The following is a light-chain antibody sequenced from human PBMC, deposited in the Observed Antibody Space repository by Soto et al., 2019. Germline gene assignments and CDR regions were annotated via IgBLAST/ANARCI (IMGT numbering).Light chain of an antibody. V-gene: IGKV3-15*01. CDR1: KSVSSN. CDR3: RQYNNWPRWT. J-gene: IGKJ1*01. Sequence: IVLTQSPATLSVSPEERATLDCRASKSVSSNLAWYQQKPGQAPRLLTYGASTRATGIPARFSGSGSGTEFTLTISSLQSEDFAVYYCRQYNNWPRWTFGQGTKV. CDR2: GAS.